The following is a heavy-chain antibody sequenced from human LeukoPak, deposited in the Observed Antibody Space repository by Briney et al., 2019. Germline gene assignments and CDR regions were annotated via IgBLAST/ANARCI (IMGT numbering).Heavy chain of an antibody. Sequence: SETLSLTCTVSGGSISSYYWSWIRQPPGKGLEWIGYIYYSGSTNYNPSLKSRVTISVDTSKNQFSLKLSSVTAADTAVYYCARVDCSSTSCCENYWGQGTLVTVSS. CDR3: ARVDCSSTSCCENY. J-gene: IGHJ4*02. V-gene: IGHV4-59*01. CDR1: GGSISSYY. D-gene: IGHD2-2*01. CDR2: IYYSGST.